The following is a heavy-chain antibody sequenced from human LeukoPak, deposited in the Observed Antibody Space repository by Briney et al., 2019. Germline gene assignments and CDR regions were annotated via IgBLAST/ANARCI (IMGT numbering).Heavy chain of an antibody. CDR3: ARGDHVGTGIPSSWFDP. D-gene: IGHD1-14*01. Sequence: ASVTVSCKASGYTFTSYYMHWVRQAPGQGLEWMGLINPSGGSTSYAQKFQGRVTMTRDTSTSTVYMELSSLRSEDTAVYYCARGDHVGTGIPSSWFDPWGQGTLVTVSS. CDR2: INPSGGST. V-gene: IGHV1-46*01. J-gene: IGHJ5*02. CDR1: GYTFTSYY.